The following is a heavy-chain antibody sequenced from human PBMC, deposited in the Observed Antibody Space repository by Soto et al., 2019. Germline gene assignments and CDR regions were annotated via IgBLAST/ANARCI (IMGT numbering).Heavy chain of an antibody. V-gene: IGHV3-23*01. CDR2: ISGNGADT. CDR3: AKDVEGGSLFRGAFDY. D-gene: IGHD1-26*01. J-gene: IGHJ4*02. Sequence: GGSLRLSCAASGFTFSSYAMSWVRQAPGKGLEWVSAISGNGADTSYADSVKGRLTISRDNSKNTLYLQMNSLRAEDTAVYYCAKDVEGGSLFRGAFDYWGQGTQVTVSS. CDR1: GFTFSSYA.